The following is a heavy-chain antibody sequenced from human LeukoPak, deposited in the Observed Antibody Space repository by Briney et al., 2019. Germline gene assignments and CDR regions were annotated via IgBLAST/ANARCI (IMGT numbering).Heavy chain of an antibody. Sequence: SETLSLTCTVSGGSISSGGYYWSWIRQHPGKGLEWIGYIYYSGSTYYNPSLKSRVTISVDTSKNQFSLKLSSVTAADTAVYYCARGGLVRFWSGYDFDYWGQGTLVTVSS. J-gene: IGHJ4*02. CDR3: ARGGLVRFWSGYDFDY. D-gene: IGHD3-3*01. CDR1: GGSISSGGYY. CDR2: IYYSGST. V-gene: IGHV4-31*03.